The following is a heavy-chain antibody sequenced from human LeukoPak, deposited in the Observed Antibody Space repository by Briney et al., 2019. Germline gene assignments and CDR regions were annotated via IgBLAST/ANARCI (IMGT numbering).Heavy chain of an antibody. Sequence: GASVKVSCKPYGYTFTAYDINWLRQAAGQGLEWMGWMNPSSGRTAYSQQFQGRVTITADKSTSRAYMELSSLRSEDTAVYYCAREEDYYGSGSSLDYWGQGTLVTVSS. CDR2: MNPSSGRT. V-gene: IGHV1-8*03. CDR1: GYTFTAYD. J-gene: IGHJ4*02. CDR3: AREEDYYGSGSSLDY. D-gene: IGHD3-10*01.